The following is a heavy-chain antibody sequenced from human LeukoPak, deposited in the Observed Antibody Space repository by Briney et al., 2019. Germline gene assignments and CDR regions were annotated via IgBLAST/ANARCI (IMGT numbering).Heavy chain of an antibody. V-gene: IGHV3-53*01. CDR2: IYKDGST. D-gene: IGHD3-22*01. J-gene: IGHJ4*02. CDR3: AKIVVITGTDYFDY. CDR1: GFTVSHEY. Sequence: GGSLRLSCAVSGFTVSHEYITWVRQAPGKGLEWLSVIYKDGSTYYADSVKGRFTISRDNSKNTVYLQMNSLRVEDTAVYYCAKIVVITGTDYFDYWGQGTLVTVSS.